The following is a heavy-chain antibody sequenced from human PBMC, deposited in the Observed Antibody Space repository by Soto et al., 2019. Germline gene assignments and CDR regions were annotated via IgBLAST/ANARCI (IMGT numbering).Heavy chain of an antibody. Sequence: SETLSLTCAVSGGSFTSNNWWTWVRQPPGQGLEWIGEIYRTGSTNYNPPLKSRVTISLDKSENQFSLKVTSLTAADTAVYYCASRDPGTSVDYWGQGTLVTVSS. CDR1: GGSFTSNNW. J-gene: IGHJ4*02. CDR2: IYRTGST. D-gene: IGHD1-7*01. V-gene: IGHV4-4*02. CDR3: ASRDPGTSVDY.